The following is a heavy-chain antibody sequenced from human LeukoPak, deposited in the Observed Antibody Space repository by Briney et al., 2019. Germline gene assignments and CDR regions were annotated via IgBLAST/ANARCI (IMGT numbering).Heavy chain of an antibody. J-gene: IGHJ4*02. Sequence: PSETLSLTCTVSGYSISSGYYWGWIRQPPGKGLEWIGSIYYSGSTYYNPSLKSRVTISVDRSKNQFSLKLSSVTAADTAVYYCARGGYDFSEYYFDYWGQGTLVTVSS. CDR2: IYYSGST. CDR1: GYSISSGYY. V-gene: IGHV4-38-2*02. CDR3: ARGGYDFSEYYFDY. D-gene: IGHD3-3*01.